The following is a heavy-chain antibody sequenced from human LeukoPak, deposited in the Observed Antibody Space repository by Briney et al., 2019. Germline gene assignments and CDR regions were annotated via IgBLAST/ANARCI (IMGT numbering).Heavy chain of an antibody. D-gene: IGHD6-6*01. J-gene: IGHJ4*02. CDR1: GFTVSSNY. CDR2: IYSAGTT. Sequence: GGSLRLSCAASGFTVSSNYMSWVRQAPGKGLEWVSGIYSAGTTYYADSVKGRFTISRDSSKNTLFLQMNNLRAEDTAVYYCAGGAAITARLVYWGQGTLVPVSS. V-gene: IGHV3-53*01. CDR3: AGGAAITARLVY.